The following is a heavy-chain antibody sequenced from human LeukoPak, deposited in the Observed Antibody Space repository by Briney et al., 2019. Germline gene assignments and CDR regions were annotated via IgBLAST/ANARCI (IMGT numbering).Heavy chain of an antibody. CDR2: ISYDGSNK. CDR1: GFTFSSYG. Sequence: GGSLRLSCAASGFTFSSYGMHWVRQAPGKGLEWVAVISYDGSNKYYADSVKGRFTISRDNSKNTLYLQMNSLRAEDTAVYYCAFESGSRGGSGRDFWGQGTLVTASS. J-gene: IGHJ4*02. CDR3: AFESGSRGGSGRDF. D-gene: IGHD3-10*01. V-gene: IGHV3-30*03.